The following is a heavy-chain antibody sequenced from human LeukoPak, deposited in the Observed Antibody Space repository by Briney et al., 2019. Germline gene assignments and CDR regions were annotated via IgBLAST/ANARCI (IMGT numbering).Heavy chain of an antibody. J-gene: IGHJ4*02. V-gene: IGHV3-15*01. CDR2: INSKTDGRTT. CDR3: TTAPRGDTMIGFAC. Sequence: GGSLRLSCAASGFTFSNAWMSWVRQAPGKGLEWVGRINSKTDGRTTKYAAPVKDRFNSSRDESKNTLDVQTDSLKTGDTVLDYCTTAPRGDTMIGFACWGQGTLVTVSS. D-gene: IGHD3-10*02. CDR1: GFTFSNAW.